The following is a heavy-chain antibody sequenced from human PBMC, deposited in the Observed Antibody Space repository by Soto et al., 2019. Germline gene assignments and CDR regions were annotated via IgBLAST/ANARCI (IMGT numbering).Heavy chain of an antibody. Sequence: SETLSLTCTVSCGSIISYYWSWIRQSAGKGLEWIGRIYNGGNTQYNPSLKSRVTMSADTSKNQFSLRLNSVTAADTAVYYCARDGSDSYGLDVWGQGTTVTVSS. CDR3: ARDGSDSYGLDV. CDR1: CGSIISYY. D-gene: IGHD3-10*01. CDR2: IYNGGNT. J-gene: IGHJ6*02. V-gene: IGHV4-4*07.